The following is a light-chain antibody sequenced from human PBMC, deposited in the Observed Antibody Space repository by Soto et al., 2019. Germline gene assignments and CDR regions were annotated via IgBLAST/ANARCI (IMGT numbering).Light chain of an antibody. CDR1: QSVRSNY. V-gene: IGKV3-20*01. CDR2: GAS. Sequence: EIVLTQSPGTLSLSPGERATLSCRASQSVRSNYLAWYRQTPGQAPRLLIYGASNRATGIPDRFSGSGSGTYFTLIISRLELEDFALYYWQQYGNSPWTFGQGTKVEIK. CDR3: QQYGNSPWT. J-gene: IGKJ1*01.